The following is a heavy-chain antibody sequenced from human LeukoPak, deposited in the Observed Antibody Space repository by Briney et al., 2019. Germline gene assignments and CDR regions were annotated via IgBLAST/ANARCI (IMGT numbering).Heavy chain of an antibody. V-gene: IGHV1-8*03. CDR1: GYTFTSYD. D-gene: IGHD6-13*01. CDR3: ARGGRKQQLVLPNYYYYMDV. Sequence: ASVKVSCKASGYTFTSYDINWVRQATGQGLEWMGWMNPNSGNTGYAQKFQGRVTITRNTSISTAYMELSSLRSEDTAVYYCARGGRKQQLVLPNYYYYMDVWGKGTTVTISS. CDR2: MNPNSGNT. J-gene: IGHJ6*03.